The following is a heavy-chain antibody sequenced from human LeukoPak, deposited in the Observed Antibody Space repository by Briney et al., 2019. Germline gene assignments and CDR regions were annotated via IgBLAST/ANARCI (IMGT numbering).Heavy chain of an antibody. CDR3: AHRRTGELLYRS. V-gene: IGHV2-5*01. D-gene: IGHD1-26*01. CDR1: GFSLSTSGVG. CDR2: IYWNDDK. Sequence: SGPTLVNPTQTLTLTCTFSGFSLSTSGVGVGWIRQPPGKALEWLALIYWNDDKHYNPSLKSRLTITKDTSKNQVVLTMTNMDPVDTATYYCAHRRTGELLYRSWGQETLVTVSS. J-gene: IGHJ5*02.